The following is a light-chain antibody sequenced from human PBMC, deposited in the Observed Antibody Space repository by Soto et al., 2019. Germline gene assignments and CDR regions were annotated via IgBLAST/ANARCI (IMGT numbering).Light chain of an antibody. CDR1: QGLSSY. J-gene: IGKJ1*01. CDR3: QQRSNWPPSWT. V-gene: IGKV3-11*01. CDR2: GAS. Sequence: EILFTQSPATLSLSPGERATLSCRASQGLSSYLAWYQQKPGQAPRLLIYGASTRAAGIPDRFSGSGSGTDFTLTISSLEPEDFAVYYCQQRSNWPPSWTFGQGTKVDIK.